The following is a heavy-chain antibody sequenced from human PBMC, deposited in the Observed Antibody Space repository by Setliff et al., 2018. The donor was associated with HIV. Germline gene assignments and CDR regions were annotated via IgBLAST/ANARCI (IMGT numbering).Heavy chain of an antibody. J-gene: IGHJ4*02. Sequence: NLSETLSLTCTVSGGSISSYYWSWIRQPPGKGLEWIGYIYYSGSTNYNPSLKSRVTISVDTSKNQFSLKLSSVTAADTAVYYCARVSRWAQESSPDYWGQGTLVTVSS. CDR3: ARVSRWAQESSPDY. D-gene: IGHD3-16*01. CDR2: IYYSGST. V-gene: IGHV4-59*01. CDR1: GGSISSYY.